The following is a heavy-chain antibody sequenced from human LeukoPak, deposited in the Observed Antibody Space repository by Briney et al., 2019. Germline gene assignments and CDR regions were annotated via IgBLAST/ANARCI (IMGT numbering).Heavy chain of an antibody. CDR2: INPNSGGT. CDR3: ARVGSGWYPNFQH. V-gene: IGHV1-2*02. Sequence: ASVKVSCKASGYTITDYYIHWVRQAPGQGLEWMGWINPNSGGTNYAQKFQGRVTMTRDTSISTAYMELSRLRSDDTAVYYCARVGSGWYPNFQHWGQGTLVTVSS. D-gene: IGHD6-19*01. J-gene: IGHJ1*01. CDR1: GYTITDYY.